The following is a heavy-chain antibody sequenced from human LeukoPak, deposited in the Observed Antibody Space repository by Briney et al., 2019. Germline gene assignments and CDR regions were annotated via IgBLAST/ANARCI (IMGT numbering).Heavy chain of an antibody. D-gene: IGHD3-3*01. Sequence: GASVKVSCKASGYTFTSYGISWVRQAPGQGLEWMGWISAYNGNTNYAQKLQGRVTMTTDTSTSTAYMELRSLRSDDTAVYYCARGTYLDFWSGYRAGWYNWFDPWGQGTLVTVSS. CDR3: ARGTYLDFWSGYRAGWYNWFDP. CDR1: GYTFTSYG. J-gene: IGHJ5*02. CDR2: ISAYNGNT. V-gene: IGHV1-18*01.